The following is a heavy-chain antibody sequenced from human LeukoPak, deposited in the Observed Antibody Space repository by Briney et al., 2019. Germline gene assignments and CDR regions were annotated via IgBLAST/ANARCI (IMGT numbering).Heavy chain of an antibody. D-gene: IGHD5-18*01. J-gene: IGHJ6*03. V-gene: IGHV4-34*01. CDR2: INHSGST. CDR3: ARGSRYSYGFGRTYYYYYMDV. CDR1: GGSFSGYY. Sequence: SETLSLTCAVYGGSFSGYYWSWIRQPPGKGLEWIGEINHSGSTNYHPSLKSRVTISVDTSKNQFSLKLSSVTAADTAVYYCARGSRYSYGFGRTYYYYYMDVWGKGTTVTVSS.